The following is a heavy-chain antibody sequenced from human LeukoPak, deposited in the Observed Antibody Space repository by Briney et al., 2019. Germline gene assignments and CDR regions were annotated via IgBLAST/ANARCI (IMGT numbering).Heavy chain of an antibody. CDR1: GFNFADYA. CDR3: SDALTGY. CDR2: IRNKVYGGTP. D-gene: IGHD2-8*02. J-gene: IGHJ4*02. V-gene: IGHV3-49*04. Sequence: GGSLRLSCTTSGFNFADYAMSWVRQAPGEGLEWVGFIRNKVYGGTPEYAASVKGRFTISRDDSKSIAYLQMNSLKTEDTAVYYCSDALTGYWGQGTLVTVSS.